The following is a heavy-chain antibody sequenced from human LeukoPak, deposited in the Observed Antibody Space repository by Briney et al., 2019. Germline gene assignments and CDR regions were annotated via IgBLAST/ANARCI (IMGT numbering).Heavy chain of an antibody. CDR3: AQPSSGWTSFDF. CDR2: ISGSGRST. V-gene: IGHV3-23*01. CDR1: GFTFSSYW. D-gene: IGHD6-19*01. J-gene: IGHJ4*02. Sequence: GGSLRLSCAASGFTFSSYWMNWVRQAPGKGLEWVSAISGSGRSTYYADSVKGRFTISRDNSKNTLSLQMNSLRAEDTAVYYCAQPSSGWTSFDFWGQGTLVTVSS.